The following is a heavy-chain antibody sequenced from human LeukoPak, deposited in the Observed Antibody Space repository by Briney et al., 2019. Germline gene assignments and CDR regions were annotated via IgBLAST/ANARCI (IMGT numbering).Heavy chain of an antibody. V-gene: IGHV4-4*07. CDR3: ARDATTEYCTNGVCYSYYFDY. J-gene: IGHJ4*02. CDR1: GGSISSYY. CDR2: IYTSGST. D-gene: IGHD2-8*01. Sequence: PSETLSLTCTVSGGSISSYYWSWIRQPAGKGLEWIGRIYTSGSTNYNPSLKSRVTMSVDTSKNQFSPKLSSVTAADTAVYYCARDATTEYCTNGVCYSYYFDYWGQGTLVTVSS.